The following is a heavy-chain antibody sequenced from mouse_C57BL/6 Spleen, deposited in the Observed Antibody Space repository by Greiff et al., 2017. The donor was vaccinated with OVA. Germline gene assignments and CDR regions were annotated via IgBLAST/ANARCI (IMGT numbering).Heavy chain of an antibody. CDR1: GYTFTSYW. J-gene: IGHJ4*01. Sequence: QVQLQQPGAELVKPGASVKLSCKASGYTFTSYWMHWVKQRPGRGLEWIGRIDPNSGGTKYNEKFKSKATLTVDKPSSTAYMQLSSLTSEDSAVYYWARGGATVVDGGAMDYWGQGTSVTVSS. V-gene: IGHV1-72*01. D-gene: IGHD1-1*01. CDR3: ARGGATVVDGGAMDY. CDR2: IDPNSGGT.